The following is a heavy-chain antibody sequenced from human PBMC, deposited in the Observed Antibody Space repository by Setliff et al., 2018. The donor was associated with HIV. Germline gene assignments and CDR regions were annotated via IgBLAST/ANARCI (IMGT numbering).Heavy chain of an antibody. V-gene: IGHV1-46*01. CDR1: GYSFTSYY. D-gene: IGHD3-22*01. CDR3: ARVDYHSSGYSSDYYYMDV. CDR2: INPRGGKA. J-gene: IGHJ6*03. Sequence: ASVKVSCKASGYSFTSYYIHWVRQAPGQGLEWMGIINPRGGKANYAQNFQGRVTMTRDTSTSTVYMELSSLRSEDTAVYYCARVDYHSSGYSSDYYYMDVWGKGTTVTAP.